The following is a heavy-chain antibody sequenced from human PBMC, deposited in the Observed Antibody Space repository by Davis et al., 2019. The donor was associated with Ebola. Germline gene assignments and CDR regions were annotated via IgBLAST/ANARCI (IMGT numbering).Heavy chain of an antibody. CDR1: GFTFSSYW. D-gene: IGHD6-13*01. J-gene: IGHJ4*02. V-gene: IGHV3-7*03. CDR2: IKQDGSEK. Sequence: PGGSLRLSCAASGFTFSSYWMSWVRQAPGKGLEWVANIKQDGSEKYYVDSVKGRFTISRDNAKNSLYLQMNSLRAEDTAVYYCAGPEDRIAAAGGGWGQGTLVTVSS. CDR3: AGPEDRIAAAGGG.